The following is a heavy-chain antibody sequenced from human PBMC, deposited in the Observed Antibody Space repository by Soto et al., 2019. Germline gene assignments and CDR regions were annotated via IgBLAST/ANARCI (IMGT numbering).Heavy chain of an antibody. J-gene: IGHJ6*02. Sequence: SETLSLTCTVSGGSISSGGYYWSWIRQHPGKGLEWIGYIYYSGSTYYNPSLKGRVTISVDTSKNQFSLKLSSVTAADTAVYYCARDLKGGYYYDSSGYYYYYYGMDVWGQGTTVTVSS. CDR1: GGSISSGGYY. D-gene: IGHD3-22*01. V-gene: IGHV4-31*03. CDR3: ARDLKGGYYYDSSGYYYYYYGMDV. CDR2: IYYSGST.